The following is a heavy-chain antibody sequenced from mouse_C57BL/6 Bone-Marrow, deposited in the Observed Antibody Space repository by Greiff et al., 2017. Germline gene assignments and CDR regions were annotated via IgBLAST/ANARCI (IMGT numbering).Heavy chain of an antibody. D-gene: IGHD2-2*01. J-gene: IGHJ4*01. V-gene: IGHV2-9-1*01. CDR3: ARKRGYDERDAMDY. CDR2: IWTGGGT. CDR1: GFSLTSYA. Sequence: QVQLQQSGPGLVAPSQSLSITCTVSGFSLTSYAISWVRQPPGKGLEWLGVIWTGGGTNYNSALKSRLSISKDNSKSQVFLKMNSLQTDDTARYYCARKRGYDERDAMDYWGQGTSVTVSS.